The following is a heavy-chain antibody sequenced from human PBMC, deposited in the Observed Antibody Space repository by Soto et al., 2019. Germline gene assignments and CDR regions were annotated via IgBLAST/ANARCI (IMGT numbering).Heavy chain of an antibody. J-gene: IGHJ4*02. CDR3: ARLGSSGWYQGSYFEY. CDR2: ISHSGRN. D-gene: IGHD6-19*01. Sequence: QLQLQESGPGLVKPPETLSLTCTVSGGSISRGPYYWGWVRQPPGKGLEWIGTISHSGRNYYNRSRKGRVTISADTSRNQFSLRLTSVTAADTAVYFCARLGSSGWYQGSYFEYWGQGTLVTVSS. V-gene: IGHV4-39*01. CDR1: GGSISRGPYY.